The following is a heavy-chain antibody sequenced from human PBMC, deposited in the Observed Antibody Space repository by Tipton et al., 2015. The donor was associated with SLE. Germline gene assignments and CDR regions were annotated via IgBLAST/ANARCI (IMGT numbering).Heavy chain of an antibody. J-gene: IGHJ6*02. V-gene: IGHV3-30-3*01. CDR1: GFTFSSYA. D-gene: IGHD1-1*01. CDR2: ISYDGSNK. Sequence: SLRLSCAASGFTFSSYAMHWVRQAPGKGLEWVAVISYDGSNKYYADSVKGRFTISRDNSKNTLYLQMNSLRAEDTAVYYCAKGTTPDYYYYGMDVWGQGTTVTVSS. CDR3: AKGTTPDYYYYGMDV.